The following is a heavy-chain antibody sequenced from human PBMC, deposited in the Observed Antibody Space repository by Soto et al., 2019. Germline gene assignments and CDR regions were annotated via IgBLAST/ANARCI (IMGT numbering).Heavy chain of an antibody. CDR1: GGSISSTTYY. J-gene: IGHJ4*02. D-gene: IGHD3-10*01. V-gene: IGHV4-39*01. CDR2: IYYSGST. Sequence: SETLSLTCTVSGGSISSTTYYWGWIRQPPGKGLEWIGSIYYSGSTYYNPSFKSRFTISVDTSKNQFSLKLSSVTAADTAVYYCARRGSGSYSDYWGQGTLVTVSS. CDR3: ARRGSGSYSDY.